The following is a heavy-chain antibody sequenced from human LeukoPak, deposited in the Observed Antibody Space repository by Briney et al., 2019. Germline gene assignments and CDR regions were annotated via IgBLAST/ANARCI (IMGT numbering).Heavy chain of an antibody. Sequence: ASVNVSCKASGYTFSSSGINWVRQVPGQGLEWMGWISAYNGNTNYAQKLQGRVTMTSDTSTSTAYMELRSLRSDDTAVYYCAREHYSNYLFDYWGQGTLVTVSS. D-gene: IGHD4-11*01. CDR2: ISAYNGNT. CDR1: GYTFSSSG. V-gene: IGHV1-18*01. CDR3: AREHYSNYLFDY. J-gene: IGHJ4*02.